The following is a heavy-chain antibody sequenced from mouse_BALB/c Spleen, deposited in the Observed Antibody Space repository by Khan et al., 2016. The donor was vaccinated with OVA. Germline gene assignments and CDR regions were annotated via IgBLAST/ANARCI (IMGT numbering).Heavy chain of an antibody. CDR2: ISYSGNT. V-gene: IGHV3-2*02. CDR1: GYSITSDYA. Sequence: EVQLVESGPGLVKPSQSLSLTCTVTGYSITSDYAWNWIRQFPGNKLEWMGFISYSGNTNYNPSLKSRISITRDTSKNQFFLQLNSVTTEDTAAYCCARVYEGDFDYWGQGTTLTVSS. CDR3: ARVYEGDFDY. D-gene: IGHD1-1*01. J-gene: IGHJ2*01.